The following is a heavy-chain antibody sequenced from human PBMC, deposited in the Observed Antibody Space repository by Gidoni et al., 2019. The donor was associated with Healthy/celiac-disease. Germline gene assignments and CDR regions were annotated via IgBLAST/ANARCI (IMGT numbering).Heavy chain of an antibody. D-gene: IGHD6-6*01. V-gene: IGHV3-21*01. J-gene: IGHJ6*02. Sequence: EVQLVESGGGLVKPGGSLRLSGAASGSTFSSSSMNWVRQAPGKGLEWVSSISSSSSYIYYADSVKGRFTISRNNAKNSLYLQMNSLRAEDTAVYYCARDETGQLVGYYYYGMDVWGQGTTVTVSS. CDR2: ISSSSSYI. CDR1: GSTFSSSS. CDR3: ARDETGQLVGYYYYGMDV.